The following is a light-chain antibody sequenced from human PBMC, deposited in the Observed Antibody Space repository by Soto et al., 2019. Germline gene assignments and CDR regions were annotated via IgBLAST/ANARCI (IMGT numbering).Light chain of an antibody. CDR1: SSNIGSNT. V-gene: IGLV1-44*01. CDR2: NNN. J-gene: IGLJ1*01. CDR3: AAWDDGLNGLV. Sequence: QSVLTQPPSASGTPGQRVTISCSGSSSNIGSNTVNWYQQLPGTAPKLLIYNNNQRPSGVPDRFSGSKSGTSASLAISGLQPGDEADYYCAAWDDGLNGLVFGTGTKLTVL.